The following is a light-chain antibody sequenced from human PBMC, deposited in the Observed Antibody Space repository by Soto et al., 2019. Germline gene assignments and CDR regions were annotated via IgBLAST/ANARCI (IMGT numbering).Light chain of an antibody. J-gene: IGLJ2*01. CDR3: CSYAGGHTSRVV. Sequence: QSALTQPRSVSGSPGQSVTISCTGTSSDVGGYNYVSWYQQHPGKAPKLMIYDVSKRPSGVPDRFSGSKSGNTASLTISGLQAEDEADYYCCSYAGGHTSRVVFGGGTKVTVL. V-gene: IGLV2-11*01. CDR1: SSDVGGYNY. CDR2: DVS.